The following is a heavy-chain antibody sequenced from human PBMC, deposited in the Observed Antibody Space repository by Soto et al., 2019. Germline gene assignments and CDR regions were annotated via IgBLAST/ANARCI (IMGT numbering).Heavy chain of an antibody. Sequence: GASVQVSCKASGGTFSSYAISWVRQAPGQGLEWMGGIIPIFGTANYAQKFQGRVTITADESTSTAYMELSSLRSEDTAVYYCASFKQGRPRRSDAFDIWGQGTMVTVSS. CDR1: GGTFSSYA. J-gene: IGHJ3*02. CDR2: IIPIFGTA. V-gene: IGHV1-69*13. CDR3: ASFKQGRPRRSDAFDI.